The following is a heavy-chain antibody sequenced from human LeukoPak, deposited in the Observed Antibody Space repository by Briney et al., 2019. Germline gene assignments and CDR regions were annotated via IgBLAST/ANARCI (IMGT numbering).Heavy chain of an antibody. CDR3: ARAAPRDGYNRFDY. CDR2: INPNSGGT. Sequence: ASVKVSCKASGYTFTGYYMHWVRQAPGQGLEWMGWINPNSGGTNYGHKFQGRVTLTRDTSISTVYMDLSRLRLDDTAVYYCARAAPRDGYNRFDYWGQGTLVTVSS. D-gene: IGHD5-24*01. CDR1: GYTFTGYY. V-gene: IGHV1-2*02. J-gene: IGHJ4*02.